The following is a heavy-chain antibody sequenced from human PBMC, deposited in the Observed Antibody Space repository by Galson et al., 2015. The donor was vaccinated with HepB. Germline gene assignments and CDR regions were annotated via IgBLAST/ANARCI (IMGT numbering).Heavy chain of an antibody. CDR2: ISLDGGQT. J-gene: IGHJ4*02. D-gene: IGHD5-18*01. CDR1: GFTFSSNG. Sequence: SLRLSCAASGFTFSSNGMHWVRQAPGKGLEWVAVISLDGGQTYYTDSLKGRFTVSRDNSKNTLYLHMNSLRQEDTAVYYCAKDRQDTALEHWGQGTLVTVSS. CDR3: AKDRQDTALEH. V-gene: IGHV3-30*18.